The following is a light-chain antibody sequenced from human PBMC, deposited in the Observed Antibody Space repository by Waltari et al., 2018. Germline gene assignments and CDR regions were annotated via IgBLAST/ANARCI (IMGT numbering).Light chain of an antibody. CDR1: SSNFRNNY. CDR2: ENT. J-gene: IGLJ7*01. CDR3: GTWDSSLSGAV. V-gene: IGLV1-51*02. Sequence: SVLTQPPSASAAPGPRVPIPFPGGSSNFRNNYVSWYRQFPGTAPKLLIYENTERPSGIPGRFSGSKSGTSATLDITGLQAGDEADYYCGTWDSSLSGAVFGGGTHLTVL.